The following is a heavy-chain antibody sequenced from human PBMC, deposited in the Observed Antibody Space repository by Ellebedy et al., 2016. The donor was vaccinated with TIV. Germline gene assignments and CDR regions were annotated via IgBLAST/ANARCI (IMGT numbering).Heavy chain of an antibody. D-gene: IGHD6-19*01. J-gene: IGHJ6*02. CDR2: INPDSGGT. V-gene: IGHV1-2*02. Sequence: ASVKVSCKASGYAFTANYIHWVRQAPGQGLEWMGWINPDSGGTNFAQRFQGRVSMTRDTSVNTAYMELSRLESDDTSVYYCARVRRGSSGMDVWGQGTTVTVS. CDR1: GYAFTANY. CDR3: ARVRRGSSGMDV.